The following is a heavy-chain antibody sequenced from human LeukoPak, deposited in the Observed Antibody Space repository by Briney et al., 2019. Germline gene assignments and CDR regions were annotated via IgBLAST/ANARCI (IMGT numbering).Heavy chain of an antibody. J-gene: IGHJ5*02. Sequence: GASVKVSCTASGYTFIDYYIQWVRQPPGQGLEWVGWSNPNDGGTNYAQNFQGRVTMSSDTSISTGYMELNSLSSDDTAVSFCARGAAYGSASYIFDPWGQGTLVTVSS. D-gene: IGHD3-10*01. V-gene: IGHV1-2*02. CDR3: ARGAAYGSASYIFDP. CDR1: GYTFIDYY. CDR2: SNPNDGGT.